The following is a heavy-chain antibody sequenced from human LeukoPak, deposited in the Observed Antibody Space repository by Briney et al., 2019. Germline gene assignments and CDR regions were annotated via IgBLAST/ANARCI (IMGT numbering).Heavy chain of an antibody. CDR1: GYTFTGYY. D-gene: IGHD5-12*01. Sequence: GASVKVSCKASGYTFTGYYMHWVRQAPGQGLEWMGWINPNSGGTNYAQKFQGRVTMTRDTSISTAYMELSRLRSDDTAVYYCARGGLSVARIHPNFDYWGQGTLVTVSS. J-gene: IGHJ4*02. CDR3: ARGGLSVARIHPNFDY. CDR2: INPNSGGT. V-gene: IGHV1-2*02.